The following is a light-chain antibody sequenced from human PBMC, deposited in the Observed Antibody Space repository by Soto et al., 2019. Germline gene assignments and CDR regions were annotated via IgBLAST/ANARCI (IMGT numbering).Light chain of an antibody. CDR2: FAS. CDR1: QTVSNN. V-gene: IGKV3-15*01. J-gene: IGKJ4*01. Sequence: EIVMTQSPATLSVSPGEKATLSCRASQTVSNNLAWYQQKPGQAPRLLIYFASTRATEIPARFSGSGSGTEFTLTISSLQSEDFAVYYCQQYNQWPLTFGGGTKAETK. CDR3: QQYNQWPLT.